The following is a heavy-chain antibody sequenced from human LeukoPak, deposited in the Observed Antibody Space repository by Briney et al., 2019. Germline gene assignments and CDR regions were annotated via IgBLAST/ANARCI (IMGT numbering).Heavy chain of an antibody. Sequence: SGGSLRLSCAASGFTFSSFEMNWVRQAPGRGLEWLSHISTSGGTKYYADSVKGRFTISRDNSKNTLYLLMNNLRAEDTAVYYCARAQRGDYMDVWGKGTTVTISS. CDR3: ARAQRGDYMDV. CDR2: ISTSGGTK. V-gene: IGHV3-48*01. J-gene: IGHJ6*03. D-gene: IGHD6-25*01. CDR1: GFTFSSFE.